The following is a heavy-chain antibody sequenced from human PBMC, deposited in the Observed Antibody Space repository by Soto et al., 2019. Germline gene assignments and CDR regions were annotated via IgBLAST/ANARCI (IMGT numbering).Heavy chain of an antibody. CDR1: GYTFDSYG. CDR2: ISTYTGNT. V-gene: IGHV1-18*01. CDR3: VRDVSVSSVSCGGS. J-gene: IGHJ4*02. Sequence: QVQLVQSGPELKKPGAAVRVSCKASGYTFDSYGLSWVRQAPVQVLDGMGWISTYTGNTDYPQRFQGRVTMYTDTSTSPAYVDLRSLTSYDTAGYYCVRDVSVSSVSCGGSWGQGTLVTVSS. D-gene: IGHD3-10*01.